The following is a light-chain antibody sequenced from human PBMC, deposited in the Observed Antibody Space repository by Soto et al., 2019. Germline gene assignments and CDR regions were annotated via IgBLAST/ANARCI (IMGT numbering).Light chain of an antibody. CDR2: LSS. CDR3: MQALQTPLT. J-gene: IGKJ4*01. V-gene: IGKV2-28*01. CDR1: QSLLDSNGYNY. Sequence: DIVMTQSPLSLSVTPGEPASISCRSSQSLLDSNGYNYLDWYLQKPGQSPQLLIHLSSNRASGVPDRFSGSGSGTDFTLKISRVEAEDVGVYYCMQALQTPLTFGGGTKVDI.